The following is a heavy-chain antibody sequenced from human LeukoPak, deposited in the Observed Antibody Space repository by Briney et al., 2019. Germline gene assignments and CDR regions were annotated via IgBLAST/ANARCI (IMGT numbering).Heavy chain of an antibody. CDR1: GFTFTDSD. CDR3: ASRYCTSTNCYAFDI. D-gene: IGHD2-2*01. J-gene: IGHJ3*02. CDR2: ITGSGRTT. V-gene: IGHV3-23*01. Sequence: GGSLRLSCAASGFTFTDSDMIWVRQTPGKGLEWVSGITGSGRTTFYADSVKGRFAISRDNSKNTVSLQMNSLRAEDTAVYYCASRYCTSTNCYAFDIWGQGTMVTVSS.